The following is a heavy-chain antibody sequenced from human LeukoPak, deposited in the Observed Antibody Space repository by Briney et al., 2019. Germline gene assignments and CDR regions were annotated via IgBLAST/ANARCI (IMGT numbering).Heavy chain of an antibody. J-gene: IGHJ4*02. CDR1: GYSFTSYW. D-gene: IGHD5-18*01. CDR2: IYPGDSDT. CDR3: ARQEVRGSVSGYSYAGTAY. V-gene: IGHV5-51*01. Sequence: GESLQISCKGSGYSFTSYWIGWVRQMPGKGLDWMGIIYPGDSDTRYSPSFQGQVTISADKSISTAYLQWSSRKASDTAMYYCARQEVRGSVSGYSYAGTAYWGQGTLVTVSS.